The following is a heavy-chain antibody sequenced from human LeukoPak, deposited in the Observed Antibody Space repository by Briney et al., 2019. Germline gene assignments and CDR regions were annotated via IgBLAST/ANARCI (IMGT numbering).Heavy chain of an antibody. CDR2: IIPIPGIA. Sequence: SSVTVTLKASACTFSSYTNSWLRHPPAPGHESMGIIIPIPGIAYNAHKFPGRVTITTDNSTSTAYIELSILRSEHTPVYYCTTGGGITMIVVVGDAFDTCGPGTMVTVSS. V-gene: IGHV1-69*02. J-gene: IGHJ3*02. CDR3: TTGGGITMIVVVGDAFDT. CDR1: ACTFSSYT. D-gene: IGHD3-22*01.